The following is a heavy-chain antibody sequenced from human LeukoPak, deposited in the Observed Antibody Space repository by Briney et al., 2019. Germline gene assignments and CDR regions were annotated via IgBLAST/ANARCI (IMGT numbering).Heavy chain of an antibody. CDR3: ATERQGSSGWYYFDS. V-gene: IGHV3-48*01. J-gene: IGHJ4*02. CDR1: GFDFGYVI. Sequence: KTGGSLILSCAASGFDFGYVIMNWVRQAPGKGLEWVSHISNSGRTIHYADSVKGRFTISRDNAKNSLYLQMSSLRAEDTAVYYCATERQGSSGWYYFDSWGKGTLVTASS. D-gene: IGHD6-19*01. CDR2: ISNSGRTI.